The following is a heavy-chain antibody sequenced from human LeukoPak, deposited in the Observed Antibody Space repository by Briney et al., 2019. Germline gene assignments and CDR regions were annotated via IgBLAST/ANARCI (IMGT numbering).Heavy chain of an antibody. D-gene: IGHD6-13*01. CDR3: ARGEKGYSSSWPYTYYYYYYMDV. CDR2: MNPNSGNT. CDR1: GYTFTSYY. V-gene: IGHV1-8*03. J-gene: IGHJ6*03. Sequence: ASVKVSCKASGYTFTSYYMHWVRQAPGQGLEWMGWMNPNSGNTGYAQKFQGRVTITRNTSISTAYMELSSLRSEDTAVYYCARGEKGYSSSWPYTYYYYYYMDVWGKGTTVTVSS.